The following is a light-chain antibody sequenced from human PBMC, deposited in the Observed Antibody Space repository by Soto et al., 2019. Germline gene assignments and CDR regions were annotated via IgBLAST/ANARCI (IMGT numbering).Light chain of an antibody. CDR1: SSDVGGYNY. J-gene: IGLJ1*01. V-gene: IGLV2-14*03. CDR3: SSYTSSTTYV. Sequence: QSVLTQPGAGSGSPGQSIAFPCTGTSSDVGGYNYVSWYQQHPGKAHKLMIYDVSNRPSGVSNRFSGSKSGNTASLTISGLQAEDEADYFCSSYTSSTTYVFGTGTKVTVL. CDR2: DVS.